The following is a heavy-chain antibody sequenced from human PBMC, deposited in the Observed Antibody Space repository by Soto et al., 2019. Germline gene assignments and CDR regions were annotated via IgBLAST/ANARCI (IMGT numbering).Heavy chain of an antibody. CDR1: GFTFSSYS. CDR2: INSSSSAI. CDR3: AREEPDTAYYSDY. J-gene: IGHJ4*02. Sequence: QPGGSLRLSCAASGFTFSSYSMNWVLQAPGKGLEWVSYINSSSSAIYYADSVKGRFTISRDNAKNSLYLQMNSLRDVDTAVYYCAREEPDTAYYSDYCGQGTLGTVSS. V-gene: IGHV3-48*02. D-gene: IGHD5-18*01.